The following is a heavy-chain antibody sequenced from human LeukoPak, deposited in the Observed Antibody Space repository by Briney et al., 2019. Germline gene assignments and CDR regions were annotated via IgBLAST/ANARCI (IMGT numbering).Heavy chain of an antibody. D-gene: IGHD6-13*01. J-gene: IGHJ5*02. Sequence: PSETLSLTCAVYGGSFSGYYWSWLGQPPGKGREGIGEINHSGSTNYNPSLTSRVTISVDTSKNQFSLKLSSVTAADTAVYYCARRRRSWYGDVVLGWFDRWGQGTLVTVSS. CDR1: GGSFSGYY. CDR3: ARRRRSWYGDVVLGWFDR. CDR2: INHSGST. V-gene: IGHV4-34*01.